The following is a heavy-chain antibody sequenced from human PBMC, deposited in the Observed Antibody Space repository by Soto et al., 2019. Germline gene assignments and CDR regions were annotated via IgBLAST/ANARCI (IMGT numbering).Heavy chain of an antibody. V-gene: IGHV3-64*01. CDR2: ISSNRIGI. J-gene: IGHJ6*03. CDR3: ARRARPDFYYMDV. D-gene: IGHD6-6*01. Sequence: GGSLRLSCEAPGFTFSTYGMHWVRQAPGKGLEYVSGISSNRIGIYYANSVQGRFTISRDNSKNTVYLQMGSLRPEDMAVYYCARRARPDFYYMDVWGKGTTVTVSS. CDR1: GFTFSTYG.